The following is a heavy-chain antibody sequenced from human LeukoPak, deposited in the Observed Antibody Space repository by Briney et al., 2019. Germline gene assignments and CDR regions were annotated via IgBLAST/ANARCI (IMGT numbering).Heavy chain of an antibody. CDR3: ARERSGDGGFDY. CDR2: IYSGGST. D-gene: IGHD2-21*02. Sequence: GGSLRLSCAASGFTVSSNYMSWVRQAPGKGLEWVSVIYSGGSTYYADSVKGRFTISRDNSKNTLYLQMNSLRAEDTAVYYCARERSGDGGFDYWGQGTLVTVSS. J-gene: IGHJ4*02. CDR1: GFTVSSNY. V-gene: IGHV3-53*01.